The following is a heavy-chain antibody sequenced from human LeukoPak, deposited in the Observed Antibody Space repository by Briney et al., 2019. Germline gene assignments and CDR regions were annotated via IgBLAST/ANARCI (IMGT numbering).Heavy chain of an antibody. Sequence: SETLSLTCTVSGDSIITYYWSCIRQPPGKGLEWIGYMYYSGSTNYNPSLKSRVTISVDKSRNQFSLTLSSVTAADTAVYYCARHSRGYDSEFGYWGQGTLVTVSS. V-gene: IGHV4-59*08. CDR2: MYYSGST. J-gene: IGHJ4*02. CDR1: GDSIITYY. D-gene: IGHD5-12*01. CDR3: ARHSRGYDSEFGY.